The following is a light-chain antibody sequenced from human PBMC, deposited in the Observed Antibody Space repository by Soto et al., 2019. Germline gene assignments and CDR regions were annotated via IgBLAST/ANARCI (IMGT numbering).Light chain of an antibody. Sequence: SYELTQPPSVSAAPGRTASINCGANGIGSKSVHWYQQKPGQAPVVVISDDSDRPSGIPERFSASNSGNTATLTISRVEAGDEADYYCQVWNSRTDHVVFGGGTQLDRP. CDR1: GIGSKS. CDR3: QVWNSRTDHVV. CDR2: DDS. J-gene: IGLJ2*01. V-gene: IGLV3-21*02.